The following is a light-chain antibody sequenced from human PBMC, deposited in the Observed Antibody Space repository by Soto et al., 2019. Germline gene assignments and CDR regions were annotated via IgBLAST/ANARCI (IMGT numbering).Light chain of an antibody. Sequence: QLVLTQPPSASGSPGQSVTISCTGTSNDVGDYNYVSWYQQHPGKAPKLMIYEVSKRPSGVPGRFSGSKSGNTASLTVSGLQAEDEADYYCSSYAGSSTLYVFGTGTKLTVL. CDR3: SSYAGSSTLYV. V-gene: IGLV2-8*01. J-gene: IGLJ1*01. CDR1: SNDVGDYNY. CDR2: EVS.